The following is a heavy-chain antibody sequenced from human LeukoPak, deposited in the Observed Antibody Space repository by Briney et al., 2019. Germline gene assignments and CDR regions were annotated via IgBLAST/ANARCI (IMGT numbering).Heavy chain of an antibody. CDR2: IYLSVST. V-gene: IGHV4-38-2*02. Sequence: PSETLSLTCTVSGYSISSDYYWGWIRQPPGKGLEWIGTIYLSVSTYYNPSLKSRVTISVDTSKNQFSLKLSSVTAADTAVYYCAGDRSSGWFDPWGQGTLVTVSS. D-gene: IGHD6-6*01. CDR3: AGDRSSGWFDP. CDR1: GYSISSDYY. J-gene: IGHJ5*02.